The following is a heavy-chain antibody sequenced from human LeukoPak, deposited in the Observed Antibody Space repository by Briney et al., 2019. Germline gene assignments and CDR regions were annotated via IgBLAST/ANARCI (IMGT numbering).Heavy chain of an antibody. J-gene: IGHJ6*03. D-gene: IGHD2-2*01. CDR3: ARGLRGYCSSTSCPSGYYYYMDV. CDR2: INHSGST. V-gene: IGHV4-34*01. CDR1: GGSFCGYY. Sequence: ETLSLTCAVYGGSFCGYYWSWIRQPPGKGLEWIGEINHSGSTNYNPSLKSRVTISVDTSKNQFSLKLSSVTAADTAVYYCARGLRGYCSSTSCPSGYYYYMDVWGKGTTVTVSS.